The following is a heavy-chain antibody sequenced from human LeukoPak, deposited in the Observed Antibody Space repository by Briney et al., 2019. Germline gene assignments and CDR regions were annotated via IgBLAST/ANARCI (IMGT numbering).Heavy chain of an antibody. J-gene: IGHJ3*02. CDR3: ATRRGRWDDAFDI. Sequence: SETLSLTCTVSGGSISSSSYYWGWIRQPPGKGLDWIGIINYRGNTYYNPSLKSRVTISVDTSKNQFSLKLSSVTAADTAVYYCATRRGRWDDAFDIWGRGTMVTVSS. V-gene: IGHV4-39*01. CDR1: GGSISSSSYY. CDR2: INYRGNT. D-gene: IGHD4-23*01.